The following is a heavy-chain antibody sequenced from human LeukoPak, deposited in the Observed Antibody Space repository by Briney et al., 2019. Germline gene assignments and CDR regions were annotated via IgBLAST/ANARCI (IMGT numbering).Heavy chain of an antibody. CDR2: INPNSGGT. J-gene: IGHJ4*02. CDR3: AREAPLSSGSYYGFDY. D-gene: IGHD1-26*01. CDR1: GYTFTGYY. V-gene: IGHV1-2*02. Sequence: ASVKVSCKASGYTFTGYYMHWVRQAPGQGLEWMGWINPNSGGTNYAQKFQGRVTMTRDTSISTAYMELSRLRSDDTAVYYCAREAPLSSGSYYGFDYWGQGTLVTASS.